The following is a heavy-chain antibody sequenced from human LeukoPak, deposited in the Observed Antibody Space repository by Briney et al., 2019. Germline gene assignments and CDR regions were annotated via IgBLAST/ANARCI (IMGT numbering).Heavy chain of an antibody. CDR1: GYTFSRYG. V-gene: IGHV1-69*04. Sequence: GASVKVSCKASGYTFSRYGINWVRQAPGQGLEWMGRIIPILTITNYAQNFQGRVTITADKSTSTAYMEMSSLRSDDTAVYYCAILAGRSKEFDYWGQGTLVTVSS. J-gene: IGHJ4*02. CDR2: IIPILTIT. D-gene: IGHD3-10*01. CDR3: AILAGRSKEFDY.